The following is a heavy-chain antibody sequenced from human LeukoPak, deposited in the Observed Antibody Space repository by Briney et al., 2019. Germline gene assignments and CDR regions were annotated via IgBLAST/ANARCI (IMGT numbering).Heavy chain of an antibody. V-gene: IGHV3-23*01. CDR1: GFTFSSYD. J-gene: IGHJ6*03. Sequence: GGSLRLSCAASGFTFSSYDMSWVRQAPGKGLEWVSAISGSGGSTYYADSVKGRFTISRDNSKNTLYLQMNSLRAEDTAVYYCAKGNHYYYYMDVWGKGTTVTVSS. CDR3: AKGNHYYYYMDV. CDR2: ISGSGGST.